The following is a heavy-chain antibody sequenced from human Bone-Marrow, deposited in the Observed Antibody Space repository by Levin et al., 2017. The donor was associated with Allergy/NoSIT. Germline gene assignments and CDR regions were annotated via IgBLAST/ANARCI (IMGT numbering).Heavy chain of an antibody. J-gene: IGHJ6*03. CDR1: GYTFTSYW. CDR3: ARLVDYTGYTDYYMDV. Sequence: PGGSLRLSCKGSGYTFTSYWITWVRQMPGKGLEWMGRIDPSDSYTNYSPSFQGHVTISADKSISTAYLKWSSLKASDTAKYYCARLVDYTGYTDYYMDVWGKGTMVTVSS. CDR2: IDPSDSYT. D-gene: IGHD3-9*01. V-gene: IGHV5-10-1*01.